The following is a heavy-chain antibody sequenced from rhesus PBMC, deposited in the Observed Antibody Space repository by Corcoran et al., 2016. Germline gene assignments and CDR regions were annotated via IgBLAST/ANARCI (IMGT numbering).Heavy chain of an antibody. CDR1: GYSISSGYG. CDR2: ISYSGST. CDR3: ARESGGGLGY. V-gene: IGHV4-122*02. D-gene: IGHD1-44*01. Sequence: QLQLQESGPGLVKPSETLSLTCAVSGYSISSGYGWSWIRQPPGKGLECIGYISYSGSTSYNPSRKSRVNISRDTSKNQFSLKLSSVTAADTAVYYCARESGGGLGYWGQGVLVTVSS. J-gene: IGHJ4*01.